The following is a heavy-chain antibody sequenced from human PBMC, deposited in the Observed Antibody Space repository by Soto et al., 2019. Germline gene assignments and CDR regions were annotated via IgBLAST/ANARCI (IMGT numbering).Heavy chain of an antibody. CDR1: GYTLTSYA. Sequence: ASVKVSCKASGYTLTSYAMHWVRQAPGQRLEWMGWINAGNGNTKYSQQFQGRVTITRDTSASTAYMELSSLRSEDTAVYYCARGGYYYYGMDVWGQGTTVTVSS. J-gene: IGHJ6*02. CDR2: INAGNGNT. V-gene: IGHV1-3*01. CDR3: ARGGYYYYGMDV.